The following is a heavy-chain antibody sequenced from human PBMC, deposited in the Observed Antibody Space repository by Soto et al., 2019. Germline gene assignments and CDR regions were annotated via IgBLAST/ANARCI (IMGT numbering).Heavy chain of an antibody. D-gene: IGHD1-1*01. V-gene: IGHV1-18*04. Sequence: ASVKVSCKASGYTFTSYGISWVRQAPGQGLEWMGWISAYNGNTNYAQKLQGRVTMTTDTSTSTAYMELRSLRSDDTAVYYCARDGIAQRAEENYYYYHGMDVWGQGTTVTVSS. CDR2: ISAYNGNT. J-gene: IGHJ6*02. CDR3: ARDGIAQRAEENYYYYHGMDV. CDR1: GYTFTSYG.